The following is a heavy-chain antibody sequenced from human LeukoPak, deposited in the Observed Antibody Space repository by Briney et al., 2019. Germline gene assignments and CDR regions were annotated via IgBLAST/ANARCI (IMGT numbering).Heavy chain of an antibody. D-gene: IGHD1-26*01. V-gene: IGHV4-59*01. J-gene: IGHJ5*02. CDR1: GGSISSYY. Sequence: PSETLSLTCTVSGGSISSYYWSWIRQPPGKGLEWIGYIYYSGSTNYNPSLKSRVTISVDTSKNQFSLKLSSVTAADTAVYYCAREGASGSYSWFDPWGQGTLVTVSS. CDR3: AREGASGSYSWFDP. CDR2: IYYSGST.